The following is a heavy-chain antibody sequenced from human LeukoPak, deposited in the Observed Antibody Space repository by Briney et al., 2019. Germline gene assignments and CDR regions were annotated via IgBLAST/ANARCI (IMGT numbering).Heavy chain of an antibody. V-gene: IGHV3-74*01. CDR1: GFTFSSYC. J-gene: IGHJ6*03. CDR3: ARPRYYYYMDV. CDR2: INSDGSST. Sequence: GGSLRLSCAASGFTFSSYCMHWVRQAPGKGLVWVSRINSDGSSTSYADSVKGRFTISRDNAKNTLYLQMNSLRAEDTAVYYCARPRYYYYMDVWGKGTTVTVSS.